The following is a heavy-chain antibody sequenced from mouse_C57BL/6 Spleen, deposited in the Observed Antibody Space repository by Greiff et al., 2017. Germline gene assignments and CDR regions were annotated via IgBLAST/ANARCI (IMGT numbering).Heavy chain of an antibody. Sequence: QVQLQQSGAELVRPGASVTLSCKASGYTFTDYEMHWVKQTPVHGLEWIGAIDPETGGTAYNQKFKGKAILTADKSSSTAYMELRSLTSEDSAVYYCTRPITTVVATRYFDVWGTGTTVTVSS. V-gene: IGHV1-15*01. J-gene: IGHJ1*03. CDR3: TRPITTVVATRYFDV. D-gene: IGHD1-1*01. CDR2: IDPETGGT. CDR1: GYTFTDYE.